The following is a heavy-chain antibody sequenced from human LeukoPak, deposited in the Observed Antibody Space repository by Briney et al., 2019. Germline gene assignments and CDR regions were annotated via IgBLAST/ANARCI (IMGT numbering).Heavy chain of an antibody. CDR2: IYSSGTA. D-gene: IGHD6-25*01. CDR3: ARVSPIAAAGSSYYYAIDV. V-gene: IGHV4-4*07. CDR1: GGSISNYY. J-gene: IGHJ6*02. Sequence: SETLSLTCNVSGGSISNYYWTWIRQPAGKGLEWIGRIYSSGTATYNPSLKSRVAMSVDTSRNQFSLKLNSVTAADTAVYYCARVSPIAAAGSSYYYAIDVWGQGTTVTVSS.